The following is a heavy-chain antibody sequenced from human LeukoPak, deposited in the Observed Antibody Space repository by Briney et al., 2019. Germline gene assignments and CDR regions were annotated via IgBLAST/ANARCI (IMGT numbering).Heavy chain of an antibody. Sequence: SETLSLTCTVSGGSISSYYWSWIRQPPGKGLEWIGYIYYSGSTNYNPSLKSRVTISVDTSKNQFSLKLSSVTAADTAVYYCARAPWLFRGGLDYWGQGTLVTVSS. D-gene: IGHD3-9*01. CDR2: IYYSGST. CDR1: GGSISSYY. CDR3: ARAPWLFRGGLDY. J-gene: IGHJ4*02. V-gene: IGHV4-59*01.